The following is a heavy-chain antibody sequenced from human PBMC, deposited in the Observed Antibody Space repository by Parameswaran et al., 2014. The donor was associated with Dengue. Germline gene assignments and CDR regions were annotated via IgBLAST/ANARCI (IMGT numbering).Heavy chain of an antibody. D-gene: IGHD3-10*01. CDR1: ISNA. CDR3: GRDPRITMVRGVRIGGVEV. J-gene: IGHJ6*02. V-gene: IGHV1-69*01. Sequence: ISNARLVRQAPGQGLEWMGGIIPIFGTTNYAQKFQGRVTLTADESTTTAYMELSSLRSEDTAVYYCGRDPRITMVRGVRIGGVEVWGQGTTVTVSS. CDR2: IIPIFGTT.